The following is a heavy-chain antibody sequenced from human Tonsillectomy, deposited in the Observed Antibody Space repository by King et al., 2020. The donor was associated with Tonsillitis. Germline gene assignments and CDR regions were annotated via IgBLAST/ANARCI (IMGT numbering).Heavy chain of an antibody. V-gene: IGHV3-23*04. CDR2: ISGCGCST. CDR3: AKVLSIAVAGKLDY. J-gene: IGHJ4*02. D-gene: IGHD6-19*01. CDR1: GFTVSSYA. Sequence: VQLVESGGGLVQPGGSLRLSCAASGFTVSSYAMSWVRQAPVKGLEWVSAISGCGCSTYYADSVKGRFTISRDNSKNTLYLQMNSLRAEDTAVYYCAKVLSIAVAGKLDYWGQGTLVTVSS.